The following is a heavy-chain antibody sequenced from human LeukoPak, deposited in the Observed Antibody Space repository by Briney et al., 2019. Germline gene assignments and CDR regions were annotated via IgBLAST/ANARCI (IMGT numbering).Heavy chain of an antibody. V-gene: IGHV1-18*01. CDR1: GYTFTSYG. J-gene: IGHJ6*02. Sequence: EASVRVSSKASGYTFTSYGISWVRQAPGQGLEWMGWISAYNGNTNYAQKLQGRVTMTTDTSTSTAYMELRSLRSDDTAVYYCARAGTYSSGWYLFGARVRSSVSYGIDVWGQGTTVTVSS. CDR3: ARAGTYSSGWYLFGARVRSSVSYGIDV. CDR2: ISAYNGNT. D-gene: IGHD6-19*01.